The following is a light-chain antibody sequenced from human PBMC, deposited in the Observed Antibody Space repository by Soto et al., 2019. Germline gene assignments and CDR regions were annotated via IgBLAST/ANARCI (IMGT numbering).Light chain of an antibody. CDR3: SSYTSSDSLYV. CDR2: EVN. J-gene: IGLJ1*01. V-gene: IGLV2-14*01. CDR1: RSDVGAYNY. Sequence: QSELTQPASVSGSPGQSITISCTGTRSDVGAYNYVSWYQRHPGKAPKLLIYEVNSRPSGVSNRFSGSKSGNTASLTISGLQAEDEADYYCSSYTSSDSLYVFGSGTKVTVL.